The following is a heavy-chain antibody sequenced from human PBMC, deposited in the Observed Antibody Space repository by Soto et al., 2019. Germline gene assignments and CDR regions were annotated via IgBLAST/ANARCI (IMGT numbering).Heavy chain of an antibody. Sequence: QVQLVQSGTVVQRRGSSVKVSCQASGGTFSSHGMAWVRQAPGQGLEWMGGIIPTFGTPTYAPKFQGRVTIPADQAANTAYMEPSSLRSEDTGVYYCASERSAQEFDYWGQGTQITVSS. CDR2: IIPTFGTP. D-gene: IGHD1-26*01. CDR3: ASERSAQEFDY. J-gene: IGHJ4*02. V-gene: IGHV1-69*01. CDR1: GGTFSSHG.